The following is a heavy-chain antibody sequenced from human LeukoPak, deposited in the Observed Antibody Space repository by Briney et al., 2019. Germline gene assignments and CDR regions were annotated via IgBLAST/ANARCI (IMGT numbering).Heavy chain of an antibody. Sequence: ASVKVSCKASGYTFTGYYMHWVRQAPGQGLEWMGWINPNSGGTNYAQKFQGRVTMTRDTSISTAYMELSRLRSDDTAVYYCARVPFDFWSGRVTYYYYYYMDVWGKGTTVTVSS. CDR2: INPNSGGT. CDR1: GYTFTGYY. CDR3: ARVPFDFWSGRVTYYYYYYMDV. V-gene: IGHV1-2*02. D-gene: IGHD3-3*01. J-gene: IGHJ6*03.